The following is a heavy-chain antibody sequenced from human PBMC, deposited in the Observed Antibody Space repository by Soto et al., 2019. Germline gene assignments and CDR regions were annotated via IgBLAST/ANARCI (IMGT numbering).Heavy chain of an antibody. V-gene: IGHV1-18*01. CDR1: GYTFTSYG. Sequence: ASVKVSCKASGYTFTSYGISWVRQAPGQGLEWMGWISAYNGNTNYAQKLQGRVTMTTDTSTSTAYMELRSLRSDDTAVYFWAGDELWGGGASTRPYYFDYWGQGTLVTVSS. CDR3: AGDELWGGGASTRPYYFDY. CDR2: ISAYNGNT. D-gene: IGHD2-21*01. J-gene: IGHJ4*02.